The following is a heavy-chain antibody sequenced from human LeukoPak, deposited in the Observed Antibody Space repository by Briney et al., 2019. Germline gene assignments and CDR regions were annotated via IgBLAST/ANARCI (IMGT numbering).Heavy chain of an antibody. D-gene: IGHD5-18*01. CDR1: GFTFSTYN. V-gene: IGHV3-21*01. Sequence: PGGSLTLSCAVSGFTFSTYNMNWVRQAPGMGLEWVSSISSSSNYIYYADSVRGRFTISRDNAKNSLSLQMNSLRAEDTAVYYCARDVRTTYYTYGYADWGQGTLVTVSS. J-gene: IGHJ4*02. CDR3: ARDVRTTYYTYGYAD. CDR2: ISSSSNYI.